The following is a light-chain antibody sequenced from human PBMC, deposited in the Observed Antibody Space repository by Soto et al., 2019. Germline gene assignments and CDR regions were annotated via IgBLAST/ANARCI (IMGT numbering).Light chain of an antibody. CDR1: QNISSY. Sequence: IVWTQSPATLSLSPGIRAKISRRASQNISSYLIWYQKKPGQDPRIIIYDVSNRATGIPARFSGSGSGTDFNLTISRLETEDFAVYECQQRSNWTRTFGQGTKVDI. J-gene: IGKJ1*01. CDR3: QQRSNWTRT. V-gene: IGKV3-11*01. CDR2: DVS.